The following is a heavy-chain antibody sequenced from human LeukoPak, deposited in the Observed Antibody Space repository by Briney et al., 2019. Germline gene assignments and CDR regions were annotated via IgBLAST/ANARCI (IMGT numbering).Heavy chain of an antibody. D-gene: IGHD1-14*01. Sequence: SVKVSCKASGGTFSSYAISWVRQAPGQGLEWMGRIIPIFGTANYAQKVQGRFTITTDESTSTAYMEMSSLRSEDTAVYYCARAVPGDAFDIWGQGTMVTVSS. CDR2: IIPIFGTA. CDR1: GGTFSSYA. V-gene: IGHV1-69*05. CDR3: ARAVPGDAFDI. J-gene: IGHJ3*02.